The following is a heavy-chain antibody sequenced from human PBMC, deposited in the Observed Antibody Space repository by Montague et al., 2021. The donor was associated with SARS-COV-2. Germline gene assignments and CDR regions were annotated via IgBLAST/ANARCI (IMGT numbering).Heavy chain of an antibody. Sequence: CAISGDSVAVDRAAWSSDKQSSARGPGQLGRTYYRSKWYNDYAVAVKSRITINPDTSKNQISLQLNSVTPEDTAVYYCARTSASSDYWGQGTLVTVSS. J-gene: IGHJ4*02. CDR3: ARTSASSDY. CDR1: GDSVAVDRAA. D-gene: IGHD1-26*01. CDR2: TYYRSKWYN. V-gene: IGHV6-1*01.